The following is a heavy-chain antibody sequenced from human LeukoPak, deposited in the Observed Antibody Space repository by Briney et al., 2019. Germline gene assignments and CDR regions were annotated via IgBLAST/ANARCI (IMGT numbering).Heavy chain of an antibody. V-gene: IGHV5-51*01. D-gene: IGHD6-19*01. CDR3: ARGGAVAGTGFDY. J-gene: IGHJ4*02. Sequence: GGGLQSSCKGSGCGFSTVWIGWGGRGPGKGGGGRGIIYPGECDTRYSPSFQGQVTISPAKSISPAYLQCSSLKASDTAMYYCARGGAVAGTGFDYWGQGTLATVSS. CDR2: IYPGECDT. CDR1: GCGFSTVW.